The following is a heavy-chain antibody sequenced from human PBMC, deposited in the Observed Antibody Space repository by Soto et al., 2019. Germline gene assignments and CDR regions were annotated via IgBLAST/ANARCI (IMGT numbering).Heavy chain of an antibody. CDR3: ARVRRDSSGYYYALGYYYGMDV. J-gene: IGHJ6*02. D-gene: IGHD3-22*01. V-gene: IGHV1-18*01. Sequence: ASVKVSCKASGYTFTNYGISWVRQAPGQGLEWMGWFNVDDGNTKYAQKFQGRVTMTRDTSTSTVYMELSSLRSEDTAVYYCARVRRDSSGYYYALGYYYGMDVWGQGTTVTVSS. CDR1: GYTFTNYG. CDR2: FNVDDGNT.